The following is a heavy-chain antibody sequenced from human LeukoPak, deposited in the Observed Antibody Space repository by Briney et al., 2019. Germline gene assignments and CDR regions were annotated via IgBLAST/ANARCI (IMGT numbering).Heavy chain of an antibody. J-gene: IGHJ6*02. V-gene: IGHV3-30*04. CDR2: ISYDGSNN. CDR1: GFTFSSYA. D-gene: IGHD2-2*01. CDR3: ARDRDCSSISCNGWVYYVYYGMDV. Sequence: GRSLRLSCAASGFTFSSYAMHWVRQAPGKGLEWVAVISYDGSNNYYADSVKGRFTLSRDNSKNTLYLQMNSLRAEDTAVYYCARDRDCSSISCNGWVYYVYYGMDVWGRGATVTVSS.